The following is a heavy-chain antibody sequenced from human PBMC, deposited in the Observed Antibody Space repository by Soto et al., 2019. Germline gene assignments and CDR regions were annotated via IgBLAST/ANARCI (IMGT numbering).Heavy chain of an antibody. J-gene: IGHJ6*02. Sequence: PSETLSLTCAVSGDSVNSSDFYWTWIRQPPGKPLEWSGYVYSTGTTNYSPSLKSRVDMPVHTSENQFSLKVRPVTAADAAVYFCARVRKLVAPKDGKSAYFYAMDVWGPGTTVTVYS. D-gene: IGHD6-6*01. CDR3: ARVRKLVAPKDGKSAYFYAMDV. CDR2: VYSTGTT. V-gene: IGHV4-61*08. CDR1: GDSVNSSDFY.